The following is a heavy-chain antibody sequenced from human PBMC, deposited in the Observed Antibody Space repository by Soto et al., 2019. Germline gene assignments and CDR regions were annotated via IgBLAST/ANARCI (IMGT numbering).Heavy chain of an antibody. D-gene: IGHD6-13*01. Sequence: GGSLRLSCAASGFTFSSYGMHWVRQAPGKGLEWVAVISYDGSNKYYADSVKGRFSISRDNSKNTLYLQMNSLRVEDTAVYYCAKSRYRSSWYWFDPWGQGTLVTVSS. CDR2: ISYDGSNK. V-gene: IGHV3-30*18. J-gene: IGHJ5*02. CDR1: GFTFSSYG. CDR3: AKSRYRSSWYWFDP.